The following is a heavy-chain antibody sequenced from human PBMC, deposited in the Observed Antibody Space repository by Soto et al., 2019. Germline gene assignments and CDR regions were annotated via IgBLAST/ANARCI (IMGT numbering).Heavy chain of an antibody. Sequence: SETLSLTCTVSGGSISTYYWSWIRQPPGKGLECIGYIYYSGSTNYNPSLKSRVTISVDTSKNQFSLKLSSVTAADTAVYYCASYGGNSAYSFDYWGQGTLVTVSS. J-gene: IGHJ4*02. CDR1: GGSISTYY. CDR2: IYYSGST. D-gene: IGHD4-17*01. CDR3: ASYGGNSAYSFDY. V-gene: IGHV4-59*01.